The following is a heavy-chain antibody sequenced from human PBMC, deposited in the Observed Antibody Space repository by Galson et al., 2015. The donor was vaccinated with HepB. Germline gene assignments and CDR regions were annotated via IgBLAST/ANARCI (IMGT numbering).Heavy chain of an antibody. Sequence: SETLSLTCAIYGGSFSGYYWSWIRQPPGKGLEWIGEINQIGSTDYNPSLKSRVTKSVDTSKNQFSLNLSSVTAADTAMYYCARGRMGHRFGELFLYWGQGTLVTVSS. CDR2: INQIGST. CDR1: GGSFSGYY. D-gene: IGHD3-16*01. V-gene: IGHV4-34*01. CDR3: ARGRMGHRFGELFLY. J-gene: IGHJ4*02.